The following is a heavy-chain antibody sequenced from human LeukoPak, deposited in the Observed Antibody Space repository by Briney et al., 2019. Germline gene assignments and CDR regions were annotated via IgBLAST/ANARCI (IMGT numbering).Heavy chain of an antibody. CDR2: ISYDGSNK. V-gene: IGHV3-30*18. CDR3: AKDVFVGVGATTGFDY. CDR1: GFTFSSYG. Sequence: QPGRSLRLSCAASGFTFSSYGMHWVRQAPGKGLEWVAVISYDGSNKYYADSVKGRFTISRDNSKNTLYLQMNSLRAEDTAVYYCAKDVFVGVGATTGFDYWGQGTLVTVSS. J-gene: IGHJ4*02. D-gene: IGHD1-26*01.